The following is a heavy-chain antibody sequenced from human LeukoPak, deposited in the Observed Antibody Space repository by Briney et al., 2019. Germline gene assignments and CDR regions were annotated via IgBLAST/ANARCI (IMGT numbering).Heavy chain of an antibody. CDR3: ARMRSYGPLYYYYGMDV. CDR1: GGSISSYY. Sequence: PSETLSLTCTVSGGSISSYYWSWIRQPPGKGLEWIGYIYYSGSTNYNPSLKSRVTISVDTSKNQFSLKLSSVTAADTAVYYCARMRSYGPLYYYYGMDVWGQGTTVTVSS. D-gene: IGHD5-18*01. V-gene: IGHV4-59*01. J-gene: IGHJ6*02. CDR2: IYYSGST.